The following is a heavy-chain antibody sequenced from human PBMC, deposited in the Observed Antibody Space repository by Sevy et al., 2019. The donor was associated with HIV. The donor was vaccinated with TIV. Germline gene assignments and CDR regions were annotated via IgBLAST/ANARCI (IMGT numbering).Heavy chain of an antibody. D-gene: IGHD3-3*01. Sequence: ASVKVSCKTTGYIFSDYNMHWVRQAPGQGLEWMALINPNSGVTIYVHNFQGRVSVTRDTSMSTAYMELSGLTSDDTAVYYCVREDINAPRTLLSFDIWGQRTMVTVSS. V-gene: IGHV1-2*06. CDR2: INPNSGVT. J-gene: IGHJ3*02. CDR3: VREDINAPRTLLSFDI. CDR1: GYIFSDYN.